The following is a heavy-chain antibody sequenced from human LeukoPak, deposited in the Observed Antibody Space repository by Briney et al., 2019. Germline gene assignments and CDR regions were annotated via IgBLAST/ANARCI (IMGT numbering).Heavy chain of an antibody. CDR2: FDPEDGET. Sequence: GASVKVSCNVSGYTLTELSMHWVRQAPGKGLEWMGGFDPEDGETIYAQKFQGRVTMTEDTSTDTAYMELSSLRSEDTAVYYCATASIVVVTADTRYFDLWGRGTLVTVSS. CDR1: GYTLTELS. J-gene: IGHJ2*01. V-gene: IGHV1-24*01. D-gene: IGHD2-21*02. CDR3: ATASIVVVTADTRYFDL.